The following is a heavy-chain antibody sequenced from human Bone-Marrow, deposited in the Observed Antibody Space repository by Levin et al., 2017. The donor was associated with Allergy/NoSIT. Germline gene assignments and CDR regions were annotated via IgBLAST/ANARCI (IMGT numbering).Heavy chain of an antibody. J-gene: IGHJ4*02. D-gene: IGHD2-2*01. Sequence: SQTLSLTCTVSGGSMSHYYWSWIRQSPGKGLEWVGDSYYTGNTHYNPSLKSRVTISLDTSKSQFSLTLSSVTAADTAVYYCSRDNSQGGLPYVDYWGQGILVTVSS. CDR2: SYYTGNT. CDR3: SRDNSQGGLPYVDY. V-gene: IGHV4-59*13. CDR1: GGSMSHYY.